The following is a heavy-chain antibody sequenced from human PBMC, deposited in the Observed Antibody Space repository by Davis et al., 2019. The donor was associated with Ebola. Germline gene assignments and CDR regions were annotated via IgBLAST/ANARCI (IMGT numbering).Heavy chain of an antibody. CDR2: IDPSDSYT. J-gene: IGHJ2*01. CDR1: GYSFTSYW. V-gene: IGHV5-10-1*04. CDR3: ARGYWYFDL. Sequence: GESLKISCKGSGYSFTSYWIAWVRQMPGKGLEWMGRIDPSDSYTNYSPSFQGQVTISADKSINTAYLQWSSLKASDTAMYYCARGYWYFDLWGRGTLVTVSS.